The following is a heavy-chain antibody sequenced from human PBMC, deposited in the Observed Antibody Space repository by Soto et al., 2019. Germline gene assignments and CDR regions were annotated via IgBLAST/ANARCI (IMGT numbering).Heavy chain of an antibody. CDR3: AKELFISPDHSLETREYYYGMDV. V-gene: IGHV3-23*01. CDR1: GFTFSSYA. D-gene: IGHD2-15*01. Sequence: GGSLRLSCAASGFTFSSYAMSWVRQAPGKGLEWVSAISGSGGSTYYADSVKGRFTISRDNSKNTLYLQMNSLRAEDTAVYYCAKELFISPDHSLETREYYYGMDVWGQGTTVTVSS. J-gene: IGHJ6*02. CDR2: ISGSGGST.